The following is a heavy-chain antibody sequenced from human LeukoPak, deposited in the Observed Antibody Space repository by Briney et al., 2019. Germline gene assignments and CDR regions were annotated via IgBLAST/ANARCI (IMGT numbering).Heavy chain of an antibody. CDR1: GGSISSSSYY. CDR2: IYYSGST. CDR3: ARDHLRPHLWGSLHRDAFDI. J-gene: IGHJ3*02. Sequence: PSETLSLTCTVSGGSISSSSYYWGWIRQPPGKGLEWIGSIYYSGSTYYNPSLKSRVTISVDTSKNQFSLKLSSVTAADTAVYYCARDHLRPHLWGSLHRDAFDIWGQGTMVTVSS. D-gene: IGHD7-27*01. V-gene: IGHV4-39*07.